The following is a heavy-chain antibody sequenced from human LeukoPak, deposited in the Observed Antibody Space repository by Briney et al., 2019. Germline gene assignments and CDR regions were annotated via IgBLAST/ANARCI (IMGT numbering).Heavy chain of an antibody. CDR1: GYTFTNYG. Sequence: ASVKVSCKASGYTFTNYGISWVRQAPGQGLEWMGWISAYNGNTNYAQKLQGRVTMTTDTSTSTAYMELRSLRSDDTAVYYCARADRGYYYGSGIGFDPWGQGTLVTVSS. J-gene: IGHJ5*02. D-gene: IGHD3-10*01. CDR3: ARADRGYYYGSGIGFDP. V-gene: IGHV1-18*04. CDR2: ISAYNGNT.